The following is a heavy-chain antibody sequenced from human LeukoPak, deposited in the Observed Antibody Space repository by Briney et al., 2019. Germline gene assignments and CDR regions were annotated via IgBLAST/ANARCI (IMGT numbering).Heavy chain of an antibody. D-gene: IGHD2-15*01. CDR1: GFTFDDDA. Sequence: PGRSLRLSCAASGFTFDDDAMHWFRQAPGKGLEWVSGTSWNSGSIGYADSVKGRFTISRDHARNSLYIQMGSLRVEDTAFYHCAAKEGGPASFENWGQGPLVTVSS. J-gene: IGHJ4*02. CDR2: TSWNSGSI. CDR3: AAKEGGPASFEN. V-gene: IGHV3-9*01.